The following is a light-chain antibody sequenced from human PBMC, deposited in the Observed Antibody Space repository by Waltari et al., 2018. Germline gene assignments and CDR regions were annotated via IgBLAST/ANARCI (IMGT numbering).Light chain of an antibody. CDR3: ETGGHGTWV. Sequence: VKLTCTLSSGHSSNIIAWLQQQPGKGPRYLMKVNSDGSHRKGDDIPDRFSGSSSGAERYLTISSLQSEDEADYYCETGGHGTWVFGGGTKLTVL. CDR2: VNSDGSH. CDR1: SGHSSNI. J-gene: IGLJ3*02. V-gene: IGLV4-69*01.